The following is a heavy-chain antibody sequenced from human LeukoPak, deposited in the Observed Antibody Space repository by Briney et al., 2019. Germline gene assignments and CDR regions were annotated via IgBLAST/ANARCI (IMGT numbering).Heavy chain of an antibody. CDR3: ARVPREIMSI. D-gene: IGHD1-26*01. V-gene: IGHV1-8*01. Sequence: ASVKVSCKASGYTFTSYDINWVRQAPGQGLEWMGWMNPNSGYTGYAQKFQGRVSMTMNTSISTAYMELSSLRSEDTAVYYCARVPREIMSIWGQGTVVTVSS. CDR2: MNPNSGYT. CDR1: GYTFTSYD. J-gene: IGHJ3*02.